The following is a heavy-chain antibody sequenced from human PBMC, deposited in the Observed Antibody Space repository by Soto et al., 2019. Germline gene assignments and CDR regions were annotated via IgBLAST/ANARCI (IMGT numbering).Heavy chain of an antibody. V-gene: IGHV1-2*02. J-gene: IGHJ5*02. CDR1: GYTFTGYY. D-gene: IGHD6-6*01. CDR2: INPNSGGT. Sequence: ASVKVSCKASGYTFTGYYMHWVRQAPGQGLEWMGWINPNSGGTNYAQKLQGRVTMTTDTSTSTAYMELRSLRSDDTAVYYCARDSSLDNWFDPWGQGTLVTVSS. CDR3: ARDSSLDNWFDP.